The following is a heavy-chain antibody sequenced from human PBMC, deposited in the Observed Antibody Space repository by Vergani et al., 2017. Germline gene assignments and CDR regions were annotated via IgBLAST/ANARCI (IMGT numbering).Heavy chain of an antibody. J-gene: IGHJ3*02. CDR1: GYNFNGYY. CDR2: INPNSGGT. Sequence: QVQLVQSGAEVKKPGASVKVSCKASGYNFNGYYMHWVRQATGQGLEWMGWINPNSGGTNYAQKFQGRVNMTRDTSISTAYMELSRLRSDDTAVYYCAREYIVVVTATQGEDAFDIWGQGTMVTVSS. D-gene: IGHD2-21*02. V-gene: IGHV1-2*02. CDR3: AREYIVVVTATQGEDAFDI.